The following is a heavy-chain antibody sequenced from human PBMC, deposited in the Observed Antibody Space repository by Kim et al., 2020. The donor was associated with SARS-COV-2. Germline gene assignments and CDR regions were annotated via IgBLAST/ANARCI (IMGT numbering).Heavy chain of an antibody. V-gene: IGHV3-15*01. CDR3: TTEATGNYGTDC. CDR2: IKSKADGGTT. CDR1: GFTFSNVG. D-gene: IGHD1-7*01. J-gene: IGHJ4*02. Sequence: GGSLRLSCAASGFTFSNVGMSWVRQAPGKGLEWVGRIKSKADGGTTDYAAPVKGRFTISRDDSRDTLYLQMNSLKTADTAIYYCTTEATGNYGTDCWGQGTLVTVSS.